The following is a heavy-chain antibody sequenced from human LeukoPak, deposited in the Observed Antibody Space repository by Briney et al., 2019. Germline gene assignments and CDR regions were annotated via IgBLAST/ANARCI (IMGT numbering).Heavy chain of an antibody. CDR1: GVSISSYY. CDR3: ARDRYDILTGYYAFDI. D-gene: IGHD3-9*01. J-gene: IGHJ3*02. Sequence: SETLSLTCTVSGVSISSYYWSWVRQTPRKGLEWVGYIYYSGTTNYNPSLRSRVAISLDTSKNQFSLKLSSVTAEDTAVYYCARDRYDILTGYYAFDIWGQGTMVTVSS. V-gene: IGHV4-59*01. CDR2: IYYSGTT.